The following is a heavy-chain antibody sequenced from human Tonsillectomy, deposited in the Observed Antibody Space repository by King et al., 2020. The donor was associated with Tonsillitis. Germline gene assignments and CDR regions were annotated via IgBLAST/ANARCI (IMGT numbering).Heavy chain of an antibody. CDR2: ISYDGGEK. V-gene: IGHV3-30*04. CDR1: GFTFSNYA. CDR3: ARDLMSGDWNDPLGYFDY. D-gene: IGHD1-1*01. Sequence: VQLVESGGGVVQPGRSLRLSCAASGFTFSNYAMHWVRQAPGKGLEWVAIISYDGGEKYYADSVKGRFTISRDNSKNKMYVQMNSLTTEDTAVYYCARDLMSGDWNDPLGYFDYWGQGTLVTVSS. J-gene: IGHJ4*02.